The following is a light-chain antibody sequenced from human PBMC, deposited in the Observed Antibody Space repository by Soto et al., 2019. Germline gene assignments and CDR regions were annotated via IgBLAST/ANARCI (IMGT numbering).Light chain of an antibody. CDR3: QQLNSYLRT. CDR2: AAS. CDR1: QGISSY. V-gene: IGKV1-9*01. J-gene: IGKJ4*01. Sequence: DIRLTQSPSFLSASVGDRVTITCRASQGISSYLAWYQQKPGKAPKLLIYAASTLQSGVPSRFSGSGSGTEFTLTISSLQPEDFATYYCQQLNSYLRTFGGGTKVEIK.